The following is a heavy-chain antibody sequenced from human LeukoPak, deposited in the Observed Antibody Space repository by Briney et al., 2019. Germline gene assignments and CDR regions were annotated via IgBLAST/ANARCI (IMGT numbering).Heavy chain of an antibody. D-gene: IGHD2-21*01. CDR2: IYHSGST. J-gene: IGHJ4*02. CDR1: GYSISSGYY. V-gene: IGHV4-38-2*01. CDR3: ARGGVPCGGDCYFDMHLFDY. Sequence: SETLSLTCAVSGYSISSGYYWGWIRQPPGKGLEWIGSIYHSGSTYYSPSLKSRVTISVDTSKNQFSLKLSSVTAADTAVYYCARGGVPCGGDCYFDMHLFDYWGQGTLVTVSS.